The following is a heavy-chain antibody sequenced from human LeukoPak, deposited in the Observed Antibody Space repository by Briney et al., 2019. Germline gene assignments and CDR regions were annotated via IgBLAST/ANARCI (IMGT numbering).Heavy chain of an antibody. CDR1: GYTFTGYY. CDR2: INPNSGGT. CDR3: ARGAYDILTGYWNWFDP. D-gene: IGHD3-9*01. V-gene: IGHV1-2*02. J-gene: IGHJ5*02. Sequence: ASVKVSCKASGYTFTGYYMHWVRQAPGQGLEWMGWINPNSGGTNYAQKFQGRVTMTRDTSISTAYMELSRLRSDDTAVYYCARGAYDILTGYWNWFDPWGQGTLVTVSS.